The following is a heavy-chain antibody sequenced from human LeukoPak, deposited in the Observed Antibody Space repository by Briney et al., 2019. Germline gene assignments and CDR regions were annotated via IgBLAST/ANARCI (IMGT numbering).Heavy chain of an antibody. D-gene: IGHD4-23*01. V-gene: IGHV4-39*07. CDR1: GGSISSSSYY. CDR2: IYYSGST. J-gene: IGHJ4*02. CDR3: ARAVGTSRNFFDY. Sequence: SETLSLTCTVPGGSISSSSYYWGWIRQPPGKGLEWIGSIYYSGSTYYNPSLKSRVTISVDTSKNQFSLNLSSVTAADTAMYYCARAVGTSRNFFDYWGQGTLVTVSS.